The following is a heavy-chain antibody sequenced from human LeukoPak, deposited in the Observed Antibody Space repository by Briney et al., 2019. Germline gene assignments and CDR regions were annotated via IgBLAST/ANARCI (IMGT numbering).Heavy chain of an antibody. CDR2: ISAYNGNT. J-gene: IGHJ3*02. Sequence: ASVKVSCKASGYTFTSYGISWVRQAPGQGLEWVGWISAYNGNTNYAQKLQGRVTMTTDTSTSTAYMELRSLRSDDTAVYYCARAHPGYCSGGSCYPSAFDIWGQGTMVTVSS. CDR1: GYTFTSYG. CDR3: ARAHPGYCSGGSCYPSAFDI. V-gene: IGHV1-18*01. D-gene: IGHD2-15*01.